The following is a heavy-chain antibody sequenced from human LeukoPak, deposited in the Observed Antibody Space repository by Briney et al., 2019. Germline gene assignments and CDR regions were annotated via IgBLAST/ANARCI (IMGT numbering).Heavy chain of an antibody. V-gene: IGHV4-30-2*01. Sequence: SETLSLTCTVSGGSINSGGYYWTWIRQPPGEGLEWIAYFSHSGSTFYNPSLKSRVTISLDTSKNQFSLNLRSVTAADTAVYYCAGQNIPTPHDYWGQGTQVPVSS. CDR1: GGSINSGGYY. D-gene: IGHD2-2*02. CDR3: AGQNIPTPHDY. J-gene: IGHJ4*02. CDR2: FSHSGST.